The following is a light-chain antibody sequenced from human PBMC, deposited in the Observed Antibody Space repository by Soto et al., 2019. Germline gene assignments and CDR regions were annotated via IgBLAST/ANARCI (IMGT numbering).Light chain of an antibody. J-gene: IGKJ2*01. Sequence: EVLMTQSPHTLSVSRGESAPLSCRDSQSVRNNLAWYQQKPGQAPRFLIYGASTRATGIPTRFSGSGSGTEFTLTISSLQSEDFAVYYCQQYNNWPYTFGQGTKVDIK. V-gene: IGKV3-15*01. CDR2: GAS. CDR1: QSVRNN. CDR3: QQYNNWPYT.